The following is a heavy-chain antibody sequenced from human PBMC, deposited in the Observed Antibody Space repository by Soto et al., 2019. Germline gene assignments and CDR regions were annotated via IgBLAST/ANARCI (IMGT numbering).Heavy chain of an antibody. CDR3: ARGSYGGGSDQ. V-gene: IGHV4-30-2*01. CDR2: VFHSGST. CDR1: GGSISSGGYS. J-gene: IGHJ4*02. Sequence: QLQLQESGSGLVKPSQTLSLTCAVSGGSISSGGYSWSWIRQPPGKGLEWIGYVFHSGSTYYSPSLQRRVTISIDGSKNQFYLELASVTAADTAVYYCARGSYGGGSDQWGQGILVTVSS. D-gene: IGHD5-18*01.